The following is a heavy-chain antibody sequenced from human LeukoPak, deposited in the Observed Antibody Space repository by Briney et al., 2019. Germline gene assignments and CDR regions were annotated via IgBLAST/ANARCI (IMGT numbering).Heavy chain of an antibody. Sequence: PGRSLRLSCAASGFTFSSYGMHWVRQAPGKGLEWVAVIWYDGSERYYADSVKGRFTISRDNSKNTLYLQMNSLRAEDTAVYYCAKIGDSSGYLLSRFDYWGQGTLVTVSS. CDR3: AKIGDSSGYLLSRFDY. CDR1: GFTFSSYG. J-gene: IGHJ4*02. D-gene: IGHD3-22*01. V-gene: IGHV3-33*06. CDR2: IWYDGSER.